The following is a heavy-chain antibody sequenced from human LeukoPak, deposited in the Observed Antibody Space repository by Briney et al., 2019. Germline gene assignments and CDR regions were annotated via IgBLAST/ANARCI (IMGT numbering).Heavy chain of an antibody. CDR1: GFTFSSYA. CDR3: ARESGGDLGEAFDI. CDR2: ISSSTSL. J-gene: IGHJ3*02. Sequence: AGGSLRLSCAASGFTFSSYAMSWVRQAPGKGLEWVLYISSSTSLYYADSLKGRFTISRDNAKNSLYLQLNSLRAEDTAVYYCARESGGDLGEAFDIWGQGTMVTVSS. D-gene: IGHD1-26*01. V-gene: IGHV3-21*01.